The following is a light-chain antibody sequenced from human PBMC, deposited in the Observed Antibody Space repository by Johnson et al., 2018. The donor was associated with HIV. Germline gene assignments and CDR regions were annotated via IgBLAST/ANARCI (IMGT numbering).Light chain of an antibody. CDR3: ETWDSSLSGV. CDR1: SSNIGNNY. CDR2: DNN. Sequence: QSVLTQPPSVSAAPGQKVTISCSGISSNIGNNYVSWYQQLPGTAPKLLIYDNNKRPSGIPDRFSGSKSGTSATLGITGLQTGDEADYYCETWDSSLSGVFGTGTKVTVL. J-gene: IGLJ1*01. V-gene: IGLV1-51*01.